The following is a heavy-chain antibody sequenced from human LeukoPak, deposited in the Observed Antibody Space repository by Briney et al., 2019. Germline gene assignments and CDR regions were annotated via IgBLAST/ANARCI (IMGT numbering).Heavy chain of an antibody. V-gene: IGHV3-74*01. D-gene: IGHD3-10*01. Sequence: PVGSLRLSCAASGFTFSSYWMHWVRQAPGKGLVWFSRINSDGSSTSYADSVKGRFTISRDNAKNTLYLQMNSLRTEDTAVYYCARDFGMEFLRCDYWGQGTLVTVSS. CDR2: INSDGSST. CDR3: ARDFGMEFLRCDY. J-gene: IGHJ4*02. CDR1: GFTFSSYW.